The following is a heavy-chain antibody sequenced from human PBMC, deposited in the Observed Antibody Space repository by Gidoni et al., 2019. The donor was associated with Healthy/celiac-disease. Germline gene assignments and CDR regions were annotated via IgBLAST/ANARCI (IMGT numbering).Heavy chain of an antibody. CDR2: SSGSGGST. CDR1: GFTFSSYA. Sequence: EVQLLESGGGLVQPGGSLRLSCAASGFTFSSYAMSWVRQAPGKGLEWVSASSGSGGSTYYADSVKGRFTISRDNSKNTLYLQMNSLRAEDTAVYYCASSLGGYDSSGYYSYYFDYWGQGTLVTVSS. V-gene: IGHV3-23*01. CDR3: ASSLGGYDSSGYYSYYFDY. D-gene: IGHD3-22*01. J-gene: IGHJ4*02.